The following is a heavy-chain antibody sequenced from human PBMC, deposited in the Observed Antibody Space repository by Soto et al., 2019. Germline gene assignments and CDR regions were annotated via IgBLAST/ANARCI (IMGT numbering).Heavy chain of an antibody. Sequence: QVQLQESGPGLVKPSETLSLTCTVSGGSISSYYWSWIRQPPGKGLEWIGYIYYSGSTNYNPSLKSRVTISVDKSKNQFSLKLRSVTAADTAVYYCARCIAVAGEYNWFDPWGQGTLVTVSS. V-gene: IGHV4-59*01. CDR2: IYYSGST. CDR1: GGSISSYY. D-gene: IGHD6-19*01. J-gene: IGHJ5*02. CDR3: ARCIAVAGEYNWFDP.